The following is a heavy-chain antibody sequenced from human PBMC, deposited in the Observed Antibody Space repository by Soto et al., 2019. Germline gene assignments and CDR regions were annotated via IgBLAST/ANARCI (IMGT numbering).Heavy chain of an antibody. CDR1: GYPVTAYY. J-gene: IGHJ3*02. Sequence: QLHLVHSGAVVKKPGASVTVSCSASGYPVTAYYMHWVRQAPGRGLEWMGGINPATGAAKYTQTFQGRVNMTRDTSTSTGFMELSGLTSEDTAVFYCARGGGVGVAGSAAFDMWGQGTLVTVSS. D-gene: IGHD3-3*01. V-gene: IGHV1-2*02. CDR3: ARGGGVGVAGSAAFDM. CDR2: INPATGAA.